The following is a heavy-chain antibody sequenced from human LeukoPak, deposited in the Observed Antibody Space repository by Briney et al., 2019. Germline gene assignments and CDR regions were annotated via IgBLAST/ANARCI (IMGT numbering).Heavy chain of an antibody. J-gene: IGHJ4*02. V-gene: IGHV4-38-2*02. Sequence: PSETLSLTCTVSGYSISSGYYWGWIRQPPGKGLEWIGEINHSGSTNYNPSLKSRVTISVDTSKNQFSLKLSSVTAADTAVYYCARGKPGIAAAHYWGQGTLVTVSS. D-gene: IGHD6-13*01. CDR1: GYSISSGYY. CDR2: INHSGST. CDR3: ARGKPGIAAAHY.